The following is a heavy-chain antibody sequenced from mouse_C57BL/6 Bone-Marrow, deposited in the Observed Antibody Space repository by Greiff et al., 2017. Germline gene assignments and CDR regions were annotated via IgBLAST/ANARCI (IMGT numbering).Heavy chain of an antibody. CDR3: ARETIGGLPTY. CDR2: IYPGSGRS. J-gene: IGHJ3*01. D-gene: IGHD2-14*01. Sequence: VQLQQPGAELVKPGASVKMSCKASGYTFTSYWITWVKQRPGQGLEWFGDIYPGSGRSHYNEKFKSQATLTVDTSSSTDYMQLSRLTSEDSAVYYIARETIGGLPTYWGQGTLVTVSA. V-gene: IGHV1-55*01. CDR1: GYTFTSYW.